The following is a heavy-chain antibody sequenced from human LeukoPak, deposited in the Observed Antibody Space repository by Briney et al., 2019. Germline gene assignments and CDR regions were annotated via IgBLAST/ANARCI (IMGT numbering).Heavy chain of an antibody. J-gene: IGHJ6*02. CDR2: IHYSGTT. D-gene: IGHD6-13*01. CDR1: GGSISTYY. V-gene: IGHV4-59*01. Sequence: PSETLSLTCTVSGGSISTYYWNWIRQTPGKGLEWIGYIHYSGTTNYNPSLKSRVTISVVTSKNQFSLRLSSVSAADTAVYYCARERAAPGSYYYYGMDVWGQGTTVTVSS. CDR3: ARERAAPGSYYYYGMDV.